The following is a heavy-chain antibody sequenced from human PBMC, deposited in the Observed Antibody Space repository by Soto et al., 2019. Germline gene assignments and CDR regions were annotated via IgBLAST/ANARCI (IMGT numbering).Heavy chain of an antibody. V-gene: IGHV4-61*01. CDR2: IYHSGTA. D-gene: IGHD4-17*01. CDR1: GGSVSSGSYY. CDR3: ARGQYYGDCDY. J-gene: IGHJ4*02. Sequence: QVQLQESGPRLVKPSETLSLTCTVSGGSVSSGSYYWTWVRQPPGKGLEWVGYIYHSGTADYNPSLKSRVTLSVDTSKNQFSLHLTSVTAADTAVYFRARGQYYGDCDYWGQGLLVTVSS.